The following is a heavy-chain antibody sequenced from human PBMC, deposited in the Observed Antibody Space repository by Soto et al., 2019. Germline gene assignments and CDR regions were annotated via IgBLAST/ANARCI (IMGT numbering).Heavy chain of an antibody. V-gene: IGHV4-30-2*01. J-gene: IGHJ5*02. Sequence: SETLSLTCAVSGGSISSGGYSWSWIRQPPGKGLEWIGYIYHSGSTYYNPSLKSRVTISVDRSKNQFSLKLSSVTAADTAVYYCARDVAAAGELDPWGQGTLVTVSS. CDR2: IYHSGST. CDR3: ARDVAAAGELDP. D-gene: IGHD6-13*01. CDR1: GGSISSGGYS.